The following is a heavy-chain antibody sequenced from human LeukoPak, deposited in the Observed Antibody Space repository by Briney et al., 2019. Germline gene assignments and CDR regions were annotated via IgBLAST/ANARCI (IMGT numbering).Heavy chain of an antibody. D-gene: IGHD4-17*01. J-gene: IGHJ4*02. CDR3: AKDRYGDYAYYFDY. Sequence: SGGSLRLSCATSGFTFSSYGMHWVRQAPGKGLEWVTFIRYDGTNKYYADSVKGRFTIYRDNSKNTLYLQMNRLRVEDTAVYYCAKDRYGDYAYYFDYWGQGTLVTVSS. CDR2: IRYDGTNK. CDR1: GFTFSSYG. V-gene: IGHV3-30*02.